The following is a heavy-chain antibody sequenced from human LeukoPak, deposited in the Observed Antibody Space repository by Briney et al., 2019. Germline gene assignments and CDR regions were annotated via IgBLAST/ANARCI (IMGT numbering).Heavy chain of an antibody. CDR1: GFTFSSYG. J-gene: IGHJ6*03. D-gene: IGHD6-19*01. CDR3: AKDGSSGWYYYYMDV. CDR2: IRYDGSNK. V-gene: IGHV3-30*02. Sequence: GGSLRLSCAASGFTFSSYGMHWVRQAPGEGLEWVAFIRYDGSNKYYADSVKGRFTISRDNSKNTLYLQMNSLRAEDTAVYYCAKDGSSGWYYYYMDVWGKGTTVTVSS.